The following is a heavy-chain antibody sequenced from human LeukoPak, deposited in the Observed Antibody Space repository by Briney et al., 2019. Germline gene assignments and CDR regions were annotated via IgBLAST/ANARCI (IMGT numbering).Heavy chain of an antibody. Sequence: PGGSLRLSCAASGLTVSSKYMTWVRQAPGKGLEWGSVIYRGGHTYYADSVKGRFSISRDISKNTVYLQMNSLRAEDTAVYYCARTYYYGSGSYYNPVFDYWGQGTLVTVSS. V-gene: IGHV3-53*01. D-gene: IGHD3-10*01. CDR3: ARTYYYGSGSYYNPVFDY. J-gene: IGHJ4*02. CDR2: IYRGGHT. CDR1: GLTVSSKY.